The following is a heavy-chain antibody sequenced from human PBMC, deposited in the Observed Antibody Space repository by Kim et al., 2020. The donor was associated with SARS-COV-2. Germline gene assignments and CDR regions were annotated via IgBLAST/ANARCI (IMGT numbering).Heavy chain of an antibody. Sequence: GGSLRLSCAASGFTFSTYAMSWVRQAPGKGLEWVSTLSNTGATTYYADSVKGRFTISRDNSKNTLYLQMNSLRAEDTAVYYCAKIQGPRDYYRDVWGKGTTVTVSS. CDR2: LSNTGATT. J-gene: IGHJ6*03. CDR1: GFTFSTYA. V-gene: IGHV3-23*01. CDR3: AKIQGPRDYYRDV.